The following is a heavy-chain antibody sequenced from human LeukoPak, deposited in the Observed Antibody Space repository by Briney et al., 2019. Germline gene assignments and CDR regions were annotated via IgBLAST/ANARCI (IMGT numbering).Heavy chain of an antibody. V-gene: IGHV3-74*01. CDR2: VNGEGGYR. J-gene: IGHJ4*02. CDR1: GFSISSFW. D-gene: IGHD5-24*01. Sequence: GGSLRLSCAASGFSISSFWMHWVRQAPGKGLVWVSRVNGEGGYRNYADSVKGRFTISRDNARNSLYLQMHSLRAEDTAVYYCVRDGDDYNFDYWGQGSLVTVSS. CDR3: VRDGDDYNFDY.